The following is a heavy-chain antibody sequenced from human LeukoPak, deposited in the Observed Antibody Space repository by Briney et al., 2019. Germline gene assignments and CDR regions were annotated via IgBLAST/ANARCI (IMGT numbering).Heavy chain of an antibody. CDR2: IRQDGSRK. Sequence: PGGSLRLSCAASGFTFSSYGMHWVRQSPGKGLEWVANIRQDGSRKYYVDSVMGRFTISRDNAKNSLYLQMDSLRAEDTATYYCARDSNFHSDYYYDVFDIWGQGTVVTVSS. CDR3: ARDSNFHSDYYYDVFDI. J-gene: IGHJ3*02. D-gene: IGHD2-21*02. V-gene: IGHV3-7*01. CDR1: GFTFSSYG.